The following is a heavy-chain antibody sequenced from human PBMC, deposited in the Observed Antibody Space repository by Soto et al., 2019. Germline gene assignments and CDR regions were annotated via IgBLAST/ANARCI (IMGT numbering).Heavy chain of an antibody. CDR2: RSNRGDT. V-gene: IGHV3-66*01. Sequence: EVQLVESGGGLVQPGGSLRLACTASGFIVSDTHMNWVRQAPGKGLEWVSLRSNRGDTHYADSGRGRSSLFRDIADNTVHFRMNNLRVEDTAVYYCARERRYCRGGSCSITGDAFDIWGQGTMVTVSS. CDR1: GFIVSDTH. J-gene: IGHJ3*02. D-gene: IGHD2-15*01. CDR3: ARERRYCRGGSCSITGDAFDI.